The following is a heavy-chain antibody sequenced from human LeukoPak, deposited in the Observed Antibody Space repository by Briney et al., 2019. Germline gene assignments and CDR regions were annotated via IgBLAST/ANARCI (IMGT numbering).Heavy chain of an antibody. CDR1: GFTFSSYA. Sequence: GGSLRLSCAASGFTFSSYAMSWVRQAPGKGLEWVSAIRSSGGSTYYADSVKGRFTISRDNSKNTLYLQMNSLRAEDTAVYYCAKELYVSYYDSSGSPFDYWGQGTLVTVSS. V-gene: IGHV3-23*01. CDR2: IRSSGGST. CDR3: AKELYVSYYDSSGSPFDY. D-gene: IGHD3-22*01. J-gene: IGHJ4*02.